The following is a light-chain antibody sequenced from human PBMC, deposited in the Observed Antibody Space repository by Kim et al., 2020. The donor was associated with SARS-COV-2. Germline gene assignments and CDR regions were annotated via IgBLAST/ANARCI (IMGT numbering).Light chain of an antibody. CDR1: TGAVTSGHF. CDR3: LLSYGGARV. Sequence: PGGTVALACGSITGAVTSGHFPYWFQQKPGQAPMTLIFDTNNKHSWTPARFSGSLLGGKAALTLSGAQPEDEAEYYCLLSYGGARVFGGGTQLTVL. CDR2: DTN. V-gene: IGLV7-46*01. J-gene: IGLJ2*01.